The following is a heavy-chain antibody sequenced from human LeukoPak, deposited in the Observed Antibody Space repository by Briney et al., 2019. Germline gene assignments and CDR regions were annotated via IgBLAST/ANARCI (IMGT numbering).Heavy chain of an antibody. V-gene: IGHV4-59*01. CDR1: GGAITNYY. CDR2: IYYTGST. D-gene: IGHD3-10*01. Sequence: SETLSLTCGVSGGAITNYYWNWIRQAPGKGLEWLGYIYYTGSTTYNPSVKSRITISLDTSKKQISLKLRSVTAADSAVYYCARDVVSGSGTNWGQGTLVTVSS. CDR3: ARDVVSGSGTN. J-gene: IGHJ4*02.